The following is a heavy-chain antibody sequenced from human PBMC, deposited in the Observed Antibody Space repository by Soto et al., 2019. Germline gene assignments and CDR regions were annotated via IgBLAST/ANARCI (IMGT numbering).Heavy chain of an antibody. D-gene: IGHD4-17*01. CDR1: GFTFSSYG. V-gene: IGHV3-30*18. CDR3: AKDLRYGADTFFDY. J-gene: IGHJ4*02. CDR2: ISYDGSNK. Sequence: GGSLRLSCAASGFTFSSYGMHWVRQAPGKGLEWVAVISYDGSNKYYADSVKGRFTISRDNSKNTLYLQMNSLRAEDTAVYYCAKDLRYGADTFFDYWGQGTLVTVSS.